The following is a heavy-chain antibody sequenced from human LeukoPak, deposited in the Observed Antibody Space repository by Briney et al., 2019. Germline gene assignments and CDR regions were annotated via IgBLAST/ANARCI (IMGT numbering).Heavy chain of an antibody. CDR3: ARDLGSGWYVDYFDY. CDR2: IIPIFGTA. J-gene: IGHJ4*02. CDR1: GGTFISYA. V-gene: IGHV1-69*05. Sequence: SVKVSCKASGGTFISYAISWVRQAPGQGLEWMGGIIPIFGTANYAQKFQGRVTITTDESTSTAYMELSSLRSEDTAVYYCARDLGSGWYVDYFDYWGQGTLVTVSS. D-gene: IGHD6-19*01.